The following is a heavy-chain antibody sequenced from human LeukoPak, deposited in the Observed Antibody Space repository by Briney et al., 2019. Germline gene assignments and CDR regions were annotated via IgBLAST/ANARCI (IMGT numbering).Heavy chain of an antibody. CDR1: GGSISSSSYY. J-gene: IGHJ3*02. CDR2: IYYSGST. V-gene: IGHV4-39*07. CDR3: ARDGGPLVVAARAFDI. D-gene: IGHD2-15*01. Sequence: PSETLSLTCTVSGGSISSSSYYWGWIRQPPWKGLEGIGSIYYSGSTYYNPSLKSRITISVDTSKNQFSLKLSSVTAADTAVYYCARDGGPLVVAARAFDIWGQGTMVTVSS.